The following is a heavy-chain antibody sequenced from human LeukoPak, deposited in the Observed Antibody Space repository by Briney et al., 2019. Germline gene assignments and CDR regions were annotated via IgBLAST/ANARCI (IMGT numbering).Heavy chain of an antibody. CDR3: ARSVSAYAGRGWFDP. Sequence: SSETLSLTCSVSGGSIRSLGYSWGWIRQPPGKGLEWIASMYYTGTTYYNPSLKSRVAMSVDTSKNQFSLNLTSVTAADTAVFYCARSVSAYAGRGWFDPWGQGTLVTVSS. V-gene: IGHV4-39*07. CDR2: MYYTGTT. D-gene: IGHD5-12*01. CDR1: GGSIRSLGYS. J-gene: IGHJ5*02.